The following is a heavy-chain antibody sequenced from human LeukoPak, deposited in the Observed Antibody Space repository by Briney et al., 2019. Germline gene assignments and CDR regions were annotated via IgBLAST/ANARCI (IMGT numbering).Heavy chain of an antibody. Sequence: GSLRLSCAASGFTFSSYSMNWVRQAPGKGLEWVANIKEDGSEKIYADSVKGRFSVSRDNAKNSLYLQMNSLRADDTAVYYCAGDGGSTFRIWGQGTKVTVSS. V-gene: IGHV3-7*01. CDR3: AGDGGSTFRI. J-gene: IGHJ3*02. CDR2: IKEDGSEK. CDR1: GFTFSSYS.